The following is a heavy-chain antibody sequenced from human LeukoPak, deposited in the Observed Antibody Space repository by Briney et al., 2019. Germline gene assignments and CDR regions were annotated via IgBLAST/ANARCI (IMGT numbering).Heavy chain of an antibody. D-gene: IGHD4-17*01. CDR2: INPNSGGT. J-gene: IGHJ5*02. CDR3: ARDRGIGYGVEWFDP. CDR1: GYTFTGYY. V-gene: IGHV1-2*02. Sequence: ASVKVSCKASGYTFTGYYMHWVRQAPGQGLEWMGWINPNSGGTNYAQKFQGRVTMTRDTSISTAYMELSRLRSDDTAVYYCARDRGIGYGVEWFDPWGQGTLVTVSS.